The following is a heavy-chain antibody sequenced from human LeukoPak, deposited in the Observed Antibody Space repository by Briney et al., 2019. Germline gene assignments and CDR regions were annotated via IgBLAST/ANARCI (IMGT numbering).Heavy chain of an antibody. CDR3: ARDDHPRDQGYSSGWFYYYYGMDV. J-gene: IGHJ6*02. D-gene: IGHD6-19*01. Sequence: PGGSLRLSCAASGFTFSSYSMNWVRQAPGKGLEWVSSISSSSSYIYYADSVKGRFTISRDNAKNSLYLQMNSLRAEDTAVYYCARDDHPRDQGYSSGWFYYYYGMDVWGQGTTVTVSS. V-gene: IGHV3-21*01. CDR2: ISSSSSYI. CDR1: GFTFSSYS.